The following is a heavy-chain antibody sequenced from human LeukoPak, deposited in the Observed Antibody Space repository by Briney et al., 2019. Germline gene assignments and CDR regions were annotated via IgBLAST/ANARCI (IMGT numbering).Heavy chain of an antibody. CDR2: ISSRSSYI. CDR3: SKDPDCTSGICYTFFDY. J-gene: IGHJ4*02. Sequence: PGGSLRLSCAASGFTFSSYEMNWVRQAPGKGLEWVSSISSRSSYIYYADSVKGRFTISRDNAKNSLYLQMNSLRAEDTAVYYCSKDPDCTSGICYTFFDYWGQGTLVTVSS. CDR1: GFTFSSYE. V-gene: IGHV3-21*04. D-gene: IGHD2-8*01.